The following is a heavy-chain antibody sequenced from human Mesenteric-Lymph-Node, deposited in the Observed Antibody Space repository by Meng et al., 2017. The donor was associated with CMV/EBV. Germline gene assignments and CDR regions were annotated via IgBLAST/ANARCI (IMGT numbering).Heavy chain of an antibody. Sequence: GSLRLSCTVSGGTINNYYWSWIRQPPGKGLEWIGHIYYSGSTHYNPSLKSRVTISVDTSKNHFTLKLISVTAADTAVYYCARDRYPGAFDIWGQGTMVTVSS. J-gene: IGHJ3*02. V-gene: IGHV4-59*01. CDR3: ARDRYPGAFDI. CDR1: GGTINNYY. CDR2: IYYSGST. D-gene: IGHD1-1*01.